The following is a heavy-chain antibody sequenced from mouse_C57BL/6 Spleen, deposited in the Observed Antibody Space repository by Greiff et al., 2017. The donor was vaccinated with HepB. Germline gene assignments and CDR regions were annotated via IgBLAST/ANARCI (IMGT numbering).Heavy chain of an antibody. J-gene: IGHJ1*03. CDR2: IWSDGST. Sequence: VQGVESGPGLVAPSQRLSITCTVSGFSLTSYGVHWVRQPPGKGLEWLVVIWSDGSTTYNSALKSRLSISKDNSKSQVFLKMNSLQTDDTAMYYCARAPYYYGSSYWYFDVWGTGTTVTVSS. CDR1: GFSLTSYG. D-gene: IGHD1-1*01. CDR3: ARAPYYYGSSYWYFDV. V-gene: IGHV2-6*03.